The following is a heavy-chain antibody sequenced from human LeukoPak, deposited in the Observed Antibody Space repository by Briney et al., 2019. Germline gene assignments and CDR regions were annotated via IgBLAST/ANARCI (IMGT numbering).Heavy chain of an antibody. D-gene: IGHD6-13*01. V-gene: IGHV3-13*04. Sequence: GGSLRLSCAASGFTFSSYDMHWVRQAPGKGLEWVSAIGTAGYTYYPGSVKGRFTISRENAKNSLYLQMNSLRAGDTAVYYCARGIAAAGREPDAFDIWGQGTMVTVSS. CDR1: GFTFSSYD. J-gene: IGHJ3*02. CDR2: IGTAGYT. CDR3: ARGIAAAGREPDAFDI.